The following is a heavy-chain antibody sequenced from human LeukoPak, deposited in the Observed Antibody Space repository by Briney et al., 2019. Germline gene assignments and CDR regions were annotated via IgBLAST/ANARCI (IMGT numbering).Heavy chain of an antibody. Sequence: PGGSLRLSCVASGFTFSGSAMNWVRQAPGKGLEWVSGLTASGGGTYYADSVKGRFTISRDNSKNIVYLQMNSLRAEDTAVYYCATGDISGGWYYFDYWGQGTLVTVSS. CDR1: GFTFSGSA. V-gene: IGHV3-23*01. CDR2: LTASGGGT. D-gene: IGHD6-19*01. CDR3: ATGDISGGWYYFDY. J-gene: IGHJ4*02.